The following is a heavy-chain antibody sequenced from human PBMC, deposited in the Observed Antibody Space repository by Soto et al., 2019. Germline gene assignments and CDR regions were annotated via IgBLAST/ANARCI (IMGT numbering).Heavy chain of an antibody. CDR1: GGSISSGGYS. V-gene: IGHV4-30-2*01. J-gene: IGHJ6*02. D-gene: IGHD4-17*01. CDR3: ARGPYGDYVIYYYYYGMDV. CDR2: IYHSGST. Sequence: SETLSLTCAVSGGSISSGGYSWGWIRQPPGKGLEWIGYIYHSGSTYYNPSLKSRVTISVDRSKNQFSLKLSSVTAADTAVYYCARGPYGDYVIYYYYYGMDVWGQGTTVTVSS.